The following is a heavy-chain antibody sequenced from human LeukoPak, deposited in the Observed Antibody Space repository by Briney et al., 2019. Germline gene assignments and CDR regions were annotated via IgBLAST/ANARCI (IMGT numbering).Heavy chain of an antibody. V-gene: IGHV4-31*03. D-gene: IGHD3-3*01. CDR1: GGSISSGGYY. Sequence: PSETLSLTCTVSGGSISSGGYYWSWIRQHPGKGLEWIGYIYYSGSTYYNPSLKSRVTISVDTSKDQFSLKLSSVTAADTAVYYCARDHVPFFGVVIHDAFDIWGQGTMVTVSS. CDR2: IYYSGST. J-gene: IGHJ3*02. CDR3: ARDHVPFFGVVIHDAFDI.